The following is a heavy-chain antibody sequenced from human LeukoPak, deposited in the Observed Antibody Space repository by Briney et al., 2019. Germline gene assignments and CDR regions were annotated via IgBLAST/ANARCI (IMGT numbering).Heavy chain of an antibody. CDR3: ARHGRPTVTRYYSWFDP. CDR1: GGSISSSSYY. Sequence: SETLSLTCTVSGGSISSSSYYWGWIRQPPGKGLEWIGSIYYSGSTYYNPSLKSRVTISVDTSKNQFSLKLSSVTVADTAAYYCARHGRPTVTRYYSWFDPWGQGTLVTVSS. V-gene: IGHV4-39*01. D-gene: IGHD4-17*01. J-gene: IGHJ5*02. CDR2: IYYSGST.